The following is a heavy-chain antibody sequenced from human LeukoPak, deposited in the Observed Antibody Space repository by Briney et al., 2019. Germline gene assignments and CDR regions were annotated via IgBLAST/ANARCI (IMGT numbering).Heavy chain of an antibody. J-gene: IGHJ4*02. CDR3: ARDLGSSWYLLDY. V-gene: IGHV7-4-1*02. D-gene: IGHD6-13*01. CDR2: INTNTGNP. CDR1: GYTFTSYG. Sequence: ASVKVSCKASGYTFTSYGISWVRQAPGQGLEWMGWINTNTGNPTYAQGFTGRFVFSLDTSVSTAYLQISSLKAEDTAVYYCARDLGSSWYLLDYWGQGTLVTVSS.